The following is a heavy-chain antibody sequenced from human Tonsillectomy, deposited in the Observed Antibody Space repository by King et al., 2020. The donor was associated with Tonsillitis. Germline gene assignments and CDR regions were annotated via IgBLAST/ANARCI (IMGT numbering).Heavy chain of an antibody. Sequence: VQLVESGGGLVQPGGSLRLSCAASGFTFSSYAMSWVRQAPGKGLEWVSVISGSGGSTYYADSVKGRFTISRDNSKNTLYLQMNSLRAEDTAVYYCAKVFVVVPAVHTGYFDYWGQGTLVTVSS. CDR2: ISGSGGST. J-gene: IGHJ4*02. D-gene: IGHD2-2*01. V-gene: IGHV3-23*04. CDR3: AKVFVVVPAVHTGYFDY. CDR1: GFTFSSYA.